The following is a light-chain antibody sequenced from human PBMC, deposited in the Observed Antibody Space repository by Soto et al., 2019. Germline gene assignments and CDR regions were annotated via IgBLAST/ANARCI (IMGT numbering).Light chain of an antibody. V-gene: IGKV3-20*01. CDR1: QSVSSSY. J-gene: IGKJ4*01. Sequence: EIVLTQSPGTLSLSPVERATLSCRASQSVSSSYLAWYQQKPGQAPRLLIYGASSRATGIPDRFSGGGSGTDFTLTISRLEPEDFAVYYCQQFSSYPLTLGGGTKVDI. CDR3: QQFSSYPLT. CDR2: GAS.